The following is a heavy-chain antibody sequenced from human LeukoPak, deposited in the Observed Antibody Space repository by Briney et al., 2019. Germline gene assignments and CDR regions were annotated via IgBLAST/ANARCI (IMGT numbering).Heavy chain of an antibody. D-gene: IGHD6-13*01. CDR3: AGPGKAASEGDQYYFDY. V-gene: IGHV1-69*05. Sequence: SVKVSCKASGGTFSSYAISWVRQAPGQGLEWMGGIIPIFGTANYAQKFQGRVTITTDESTSTAYMELSSLRSEDTALYYCAGPGKAASEGDQYYFDYGGREPLVTVSS. CDR1: GGTFSSYA. J-gene: IGHJ4*02. CDR2: IIPIFGTA.